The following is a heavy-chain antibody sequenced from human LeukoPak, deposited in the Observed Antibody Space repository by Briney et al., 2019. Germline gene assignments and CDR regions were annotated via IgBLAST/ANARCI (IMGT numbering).Heavy chain of an antibody. CDR1: GYTFTGYY. D-gene: IGHD6-19*01. J-gene: IGHJ4*02. Sequence: ASVKVSCKASGYTFTGYYMHWVRQAPGQGLEWMGWINPNSGGTNYAQKFQGRVTMTRDTSISTAYMELSRLRSDDTAVYYCARDPPYSSGQDYWGQGTLVTVSS. V-gene: IGHV1-2*02. CDR3: ARDPPYSSGQDY. CDR2: INPNSGGT.